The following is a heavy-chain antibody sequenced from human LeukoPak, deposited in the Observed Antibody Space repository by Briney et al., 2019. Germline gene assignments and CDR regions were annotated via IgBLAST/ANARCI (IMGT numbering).Heavy chain of an antibody. D-gene: IGHD3-22*01. CDR1: GFTFSSYA. CDR2: ISYDGSNK. J-gene: IGHJ4*02. V-gene: IGHV3-30*01. CDR3: ARGTYPYDSSGLDY. Sequence: PGGSLRLSCAASGFTFSSYAMHWVRQAPGKGLEWVAVISYDGSNKYYADSVKGRFTISRDNSKNTLYLQMNSMRAEDTAVYYCARGTYPYDSSGLDYWGQGTLVTVSS.